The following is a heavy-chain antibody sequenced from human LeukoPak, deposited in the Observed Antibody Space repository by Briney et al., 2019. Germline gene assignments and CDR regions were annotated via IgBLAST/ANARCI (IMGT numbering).Heavy chain of an antibody. CDR2: INHSGST. CDR1: GGSFSGYY. Sequence: SETLSLTCAVYGGSFSGYYWSWIRQPPGKGLEWIGEINHSGSTNYNPSLKSRVTISVDTSKNQFSLKLSSVTAADTAVYYCGRGKRITIFGVVGQFDYWGQGTLVTVSS. J-gene: IGHJ4*02. D-gene: IGHD3-3*01. V-gene: IGHV4-34*01. CDR3: GRGKRITIFGVVGQFDY.